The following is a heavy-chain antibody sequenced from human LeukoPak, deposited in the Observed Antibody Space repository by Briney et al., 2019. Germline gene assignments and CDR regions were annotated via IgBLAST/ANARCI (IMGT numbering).Heavy chain of an antibody. V-gene: IGHV3-21*01. CDR3: ARAPYSSSWYDY. Sequence: GGSLRLSCAAPGFTFSSYSMNWVRQAPGKGLEWVSSISSSSSYIYYADSVKGRFTISRDNSKNTLYLQMNSLRAEDTAVYYCARAPYSSSWYDYWGQGTLVTVSS. CDR2: ISSSSSYI. CDR1: GFTFSSYS. D-gene: IGHD6-13*01. J-gene: IGHJ4*02.